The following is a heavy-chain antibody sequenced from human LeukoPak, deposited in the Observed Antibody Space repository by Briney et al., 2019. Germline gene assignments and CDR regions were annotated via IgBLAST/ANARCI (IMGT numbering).Heavy chain of an antibody. CDR1: GFTFDDYA. J-gene: IGHJ4*02. CDR2: ISWNSGSI. D-gene: IGHD5-18*01. V-gene: IGHV3-9*01. CDR3: ARSDDGYSYVLDY. Sequence: QSGGSLRLSCAASGFTFDDYAMHWVRQAPGKGLEWVSGISWNSGSIGYADSVKGRFTISRDNSKNTLYLQMNSLRAEDTAVYYCARSDDGYSYVLDYWGQGTLVTVPS.